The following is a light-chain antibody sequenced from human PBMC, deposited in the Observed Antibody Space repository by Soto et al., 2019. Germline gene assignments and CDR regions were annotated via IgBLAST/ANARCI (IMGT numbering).Light chain of an antibody. CDR3: QQYHDWPPIP. V-gene: IGKV3-15*01. Sequence: EIVMTQSPATLFVSPGERATLSCRASQTVSDDLAWYQQKPGQAPRLLNYGASTRATDIPARFSGGGSGTAFTLTISSLQSEDSAIYYCQQYHDWPPIPFGPGTKV. J-gene: IGKJ3*01. CDR2: GAS. CDR1: QTVSDD.